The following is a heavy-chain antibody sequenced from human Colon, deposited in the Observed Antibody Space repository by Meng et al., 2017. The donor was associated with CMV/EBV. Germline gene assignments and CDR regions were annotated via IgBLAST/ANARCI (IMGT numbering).Heavy chain of an antibody. J-gene: IGHJ2*01. V-gene: IGHV4-39*07. D-gene: IGHD5-24*01. CDR3: ARMALHWYFDL. Sequence: QVHLREPHPGLVKPPETPSLTCTVSGDPISGRSYYWGWIRQPPGKGLEWIASIYYTGNDYHNPSLKSRVTISIETSNNQFSLRLTSVTAADTAVYYCARMALHWYFDLWGRGTLVTVSS. CDR2: IYYTGND. CDR1: GDPISGRSYY.